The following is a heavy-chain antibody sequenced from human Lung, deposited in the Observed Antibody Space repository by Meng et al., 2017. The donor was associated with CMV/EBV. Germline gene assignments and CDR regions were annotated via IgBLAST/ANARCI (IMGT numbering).Heavy chain of an antibody. V-gene: IGHV3-21*04. J-gene: IGHJ5*02. CDR3: ARDFKVGRP. CDR1: GFPFSLFI. D-gene: IGHD1-26*01. Sequence: ESXKISCAASGFPFSLFIMNWVRQAPGKGLEWVSSISPSGEFTYYGDSVKGRFTVSRDNTKNLLYLEMNSLTADDTAVYFCARDFKVGRPWGQGTVVTVSS. CDR2: ISPSGEFT.